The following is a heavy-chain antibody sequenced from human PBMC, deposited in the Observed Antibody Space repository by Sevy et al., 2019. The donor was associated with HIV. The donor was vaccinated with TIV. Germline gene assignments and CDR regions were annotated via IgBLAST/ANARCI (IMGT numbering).Heavy chain of an antibody. CDR2: IYHSGST. J-gene: IGHJ6*02. Sequence: SETLSLTCTDSHGSISTGDYYWSWIRQSPGKGLEWIGYIYHSGSTYYNPSLKSRVTISLDTSKNQFSLKLTSVTPADTAVYYCARDYFGSGTYYKHHYGMDVWGRGTTVTVSS. D-gene: IGHD3-10*01. CDR1: HGSISTGDYY. CDR3: ARDYFGSGTYYKHHYGMDV. V-gene: IGHV4-30-4*01.